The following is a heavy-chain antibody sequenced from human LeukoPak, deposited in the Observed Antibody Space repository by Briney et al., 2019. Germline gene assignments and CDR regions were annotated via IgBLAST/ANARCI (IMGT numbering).Heavy chain of an antibody. Sequence: ASVKVSCKASGGTFSSYAISWVRQAPGQGLEWMGGIIPIFGTANYAQKFQGRVTITTDESTSTAYMELSSLRSEDTAVYYCASPYDFWSGYQALGYWGQGTLVTVSS. D-gene: IGHD3-3*01. CDR1: GGTFSSYA. J-gene: IGHJ4*02. V-gene: IGHV1-69*05. CDR2: IIPIFGTA. CDR3: ASPYDFWSGYQALGY.